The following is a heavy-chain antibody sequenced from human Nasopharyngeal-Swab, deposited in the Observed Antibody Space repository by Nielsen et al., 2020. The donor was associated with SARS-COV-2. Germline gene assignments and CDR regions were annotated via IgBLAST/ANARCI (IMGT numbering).Heavy chain of an antibody. CDR3: ARESRDDYGDYPLLYYYFYGMDV. CDR2: IKQGGSEK. V-gene: IGHV3-7*01. J-gene: IGHJ6*02. D-gene: IGHD4-17*01. Sequence: WIRQPPGKGLEWGANIKQGGSEKYYVDSVKGRFTISRDNAKNSLYLQMNSLRVEDTAVYYCARESRDDYGDYPLLYYYFYGMDVWGQGTTVTVSS.